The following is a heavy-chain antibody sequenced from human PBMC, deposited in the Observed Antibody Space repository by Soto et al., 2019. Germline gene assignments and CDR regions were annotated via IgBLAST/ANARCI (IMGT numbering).Heavy chain of an antibody. V-gene: IGHV4-39*01. CDR2: IYYSGST. CDR3: ASPKIAFYNRFDP. Sequence: QLQLQESGPGLVKPSETLSLTCTVSGGSISSSSYYWGWIRQPPGKGLEWIGSIYYSGSTYYNPSLKSRVTITVDTSKNQFSLNLSSVTAADTAVYYCASPKIAFYNRFDPWGQGTLVTVSS. CDR1: GGSISSSSYY. J-gene: IGHJ5*02. D-gene: IGHD3-3*02.